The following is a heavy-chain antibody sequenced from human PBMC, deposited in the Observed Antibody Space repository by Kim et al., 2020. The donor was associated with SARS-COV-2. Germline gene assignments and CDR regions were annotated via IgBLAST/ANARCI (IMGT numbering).Heavy chain of an antibody. CDR1: GGSISSYY. J-gene: IGHJ4*02. Sequence: SETLSLTCTVSGGSISSYYWSWIRQPPGKGLEWIGYIYYSGSTNYNPSLKSRVTISVDTSKNQFSLKLSSVTAADTAVYYCARWYYGSGSYYNVKYFDYWGQGTLVTVSS. CDR2: IYYSGST. CDR3: ARWYYGSGSYYNVKYFDY. D-gene: IGHD3-10*01. V-gene: IGHV4-59*01.